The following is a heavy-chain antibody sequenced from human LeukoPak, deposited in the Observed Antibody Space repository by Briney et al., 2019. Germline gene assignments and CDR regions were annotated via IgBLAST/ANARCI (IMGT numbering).Heavy chain of an antibody. CDR3: AGDNRGEYYYDSSGCLFADNWFDP. CDR1: VGTFSSYA. Sequence: SVKVSCKASVGTFSSYAISWVRQAPGQGLEWMGGIIPIFGTANYAQKFQGRVTITTDESTSTAYMELSSLRSEDTAVYYCAGDNRGEYYYDSSGCLFADNWFDPWGQGTLVTVSS. CDR2: IIPIFGTA. V-gene: IGHV1-69*05. J-gene: IGHJ5*02. D-gene: IGHD3-22*01.